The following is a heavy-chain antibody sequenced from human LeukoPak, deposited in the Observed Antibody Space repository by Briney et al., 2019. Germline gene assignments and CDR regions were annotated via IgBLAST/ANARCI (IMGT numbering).Heavy chain of an antibody. D-gene: IGHD5-12*01. CDR3: AKESDSGYHSEGPKT. CDR2: VRNDGRNE. J-gene: IGHJ5*02. V-gene: IGHV3-30*02. Sequence: PGGSLRLSCAASGFVLSDYGMHWVRQAPGKGLEWVAFVRNDGRNEYYVGSVKGRFTISRDKSKNTLYLQMNSLRAEDTAVYSCAKESDSGYHSEGPKTWGLGTLVTVSS. CDR1: GFVLSDYG.